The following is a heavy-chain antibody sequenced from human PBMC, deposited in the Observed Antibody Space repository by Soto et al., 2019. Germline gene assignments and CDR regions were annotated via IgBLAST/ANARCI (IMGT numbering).Heavy chain of an antibody. D-gene: IGHD3-10*01. CDR2: IIPIFGTA. V-gene: IGHV1-69*13. CDR3: AREGSYYGSGGPPYGMDV. J-gene: IGHJ6*04. CDR1: GGTFSSYA. Sequence: SVKVSCKASGGTFSSYAISWVRQAPGQGLEWMGGIIPIFGTANYAQKFQGRVTITADESTSKAYMELSSLRSEDTAVYYCAREGSYYGSGGPPYGMDVWGKGTTVTV.